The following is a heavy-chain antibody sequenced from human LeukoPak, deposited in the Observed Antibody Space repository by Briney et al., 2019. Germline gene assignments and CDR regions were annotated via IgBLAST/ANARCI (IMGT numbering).Heavy chain of an antibody. CDR3: ARGIFHILFFPRPLDY. Sequence: PGGSLRLPCAASGFTFTPYAMHWVRQAPGKGLEWVAVISTDGTIEYYADSVKGRFTISRDNSKNTLYLQMDSLRPDDTAVYYCARGIFHILFFPRPLDYWGQETLVTVSS. D-gene: IGHD3-3*01. J-gene: IGHJ4*02. V-gene: IGHV3-30-3*01. CDR1: GFTFTPYA. CDR2: ISTDGTIE.